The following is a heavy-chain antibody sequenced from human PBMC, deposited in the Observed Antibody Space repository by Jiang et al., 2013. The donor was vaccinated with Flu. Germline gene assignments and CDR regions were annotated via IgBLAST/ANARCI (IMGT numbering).Heavy chain of an antibody. CDR1: GGSIRIDTYY. CDR3: ARQTSVNTAMGYFDY. CDR2: IHSSGAS. J-gene: IGHJ4*02. Sequence: LLKPSETLSLTCSISGGSIRIDTYYWGWIRQPPGKGLEWVGSIHSSGASFYDPSLQSRVTISVDTSKNQFSLKISSVTAADTAVYYCARQTSVNTAMGYFDYWGQGTLVTASS. D-gene: IGHD5-18*01. V-gene: IGHV4-39*01.